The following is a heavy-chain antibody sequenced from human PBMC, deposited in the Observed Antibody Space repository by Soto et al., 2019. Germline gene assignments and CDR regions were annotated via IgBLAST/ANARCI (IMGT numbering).Heavy chain of an antibody. Sequence: PGGSLRLSCAASGFTFSSYSMNWVRQAPGKGLEWVASISSSSSYIYYADSVKGRFTISRDNAKNSLFLQMNSLRVEDTAVYYCARDYGSGSYYDYWGQGTLVTVSS. V-gene: IGHV3-21*01. J-gene: IGHJ4*02. CDR2: ISSSSSYI. CDR3: ARDYGSGSYYDY. CDR1: GFTFSSYS. D-gene: IGHD3-10*01.